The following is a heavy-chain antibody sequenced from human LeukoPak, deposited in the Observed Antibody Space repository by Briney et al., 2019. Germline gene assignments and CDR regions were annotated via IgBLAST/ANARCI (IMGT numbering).Heavy chain of an antibody. CDR2: IYYSGST. Sequence: PSETLSLTCTVSGGSISSSSYYWGWIRQPPGKGLEWIGSIYYSGSTYYNPSLKSRVTISVDTSKNQFSLKLSSVTAADTAVYYCARLGATGSTYYFDYWGQGTLVTISS. J-gene: IGHJ4*02. CDR3: ARLGATGSTYYFDY. V-gene: IGHV4-39*01. CDR1: GGSISSSSYY. D-gene: IGHD1-26*01.